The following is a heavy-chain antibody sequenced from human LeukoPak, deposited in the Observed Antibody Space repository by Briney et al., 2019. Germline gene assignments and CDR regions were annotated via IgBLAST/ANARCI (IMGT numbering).Heavy chain of an antibody. J-gene: IGHJ4*02. Sequence: SETLSLTCTVSGGSISSSSYYWGWIRQPPGKGLEGIGSIYYSGSTYYNPSLKSRVTISVDTSKNQFSLKLSSVTAADTAVYYCASTQLNYYDSSGYYGPTWGYWGQGTLVTVSS. CDR2: IYYSGST. V-gene: IGHV4-39*01. CDR3: ASTQLNYYDSSGYYGPTWGY. CDR1: GGSISSSSYY. D-gene: IGHD3-22*01.